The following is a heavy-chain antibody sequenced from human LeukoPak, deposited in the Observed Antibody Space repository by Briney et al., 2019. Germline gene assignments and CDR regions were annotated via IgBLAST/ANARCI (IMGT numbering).Heavy chain of an antibody. CDR2: ISSSSSSI. D-gene: IGHD3-22*01. Sequence: GGSLRLSCAASGFTFSSYSMNWVRQAPGKGLEWVSLISSSSSSIFYADSVKGRFTISRDSAKNSLYLQMNSLRDEDTAVYYCARDPDYYDSSGYYHPAFDYWGQGTLVTVSS. J-gene: IGHJ4*02. CDR1: GFTFSSYS. V-gene: IGHV3-21*01. CDR3: ARDPDYYDSSGYYHPAFDY.